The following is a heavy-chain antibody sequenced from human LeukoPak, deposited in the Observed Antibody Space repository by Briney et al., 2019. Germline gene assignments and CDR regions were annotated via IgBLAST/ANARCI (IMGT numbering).Heavy chain of an antibody. CDR3: AKASSSGYFYYFDY. V-gene: IGHV3-9*01. D-gene: IGHD3-22*01. CDR1: GFTFFYYS. J-gene: IGHJ4*02. CDR2: TTWNSGTI. Sequence: SLRLSFVASGFTFFYYSLQRVRLAPGKALELVSGTTWNSGTIGYADSVKGRFTISRDSAKNSLYLQMDSLRVEDTALYYCAKASSSGYFYYFDYWGQGTLVTVSS.